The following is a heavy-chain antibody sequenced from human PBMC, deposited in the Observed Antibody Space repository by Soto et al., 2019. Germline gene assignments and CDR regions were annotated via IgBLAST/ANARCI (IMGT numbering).Heavy chain of an antibody. J-gene: IGHJ4*02. D-gene: IGHD1-26*01. Sequence: EVQLLESGGGLVQPGGSLRLSCAASGFTFSSYAMSWVRQAPGKGLEWVSVISGSGDSTYYADSVKGRFTISRDNSKNTLYLQRNSLRAEDTAVYYCARRGSGSDYDDWGQGTLVTVSS. CDR3: ARRGSGSDYDD. CDR1: GFTFSSYA. CDR2: ISGSGDST. V-gene: IGHV3-23*01.